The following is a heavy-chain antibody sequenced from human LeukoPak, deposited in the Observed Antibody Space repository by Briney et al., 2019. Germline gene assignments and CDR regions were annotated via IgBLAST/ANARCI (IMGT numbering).Heavy chain of an antibody. V-gene: IGHV3-30*18. J-gene: IGHJ4*02. CDR3: AKEEEMATSFDY. CDR2: ISYDGSNK. D-gene: IGHD5-24*01. Sequence: GGSLRLSCAASGFTFSSYGMHWVRQAPGKGLEWVAVISYDGSNKYYADSVKGRFTISRDNSKNTLYLQMNSLRAEDTAVYYCAKEEEMATSFDYWGQGTLVTVSS. CDR1: GFTFSSYG.